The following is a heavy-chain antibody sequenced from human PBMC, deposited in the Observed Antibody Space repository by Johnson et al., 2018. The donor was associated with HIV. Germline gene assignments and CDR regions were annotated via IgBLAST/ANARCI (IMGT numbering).Heavy chain of an antibody. CDR2: ISGSGGST. CDR3: ARSIVGAIVDAFDM. V-gene: IGHV3-23*04. Sequence: VQLVESGGGVVKPGRSLRLSCAASGFTFSSYAMSWVRQAPGKGLEWVSAISGSGGSTYYADSVKGRFTISRDNAKNSLYLQMNSLRAEDTAVYYCARSIVGAIVDAFDMWGQATMVTVSS. J-gene: IGHJ3*02. CDR1: GFTFSSYA. D-gene: IGHD1-26*01.